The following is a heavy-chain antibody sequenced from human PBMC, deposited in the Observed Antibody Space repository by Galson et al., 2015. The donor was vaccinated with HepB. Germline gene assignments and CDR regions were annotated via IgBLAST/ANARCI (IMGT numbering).Heavy chain of an antibody. D-gene: IGHD5/OR15-5a*01. CDR3: ARQYMVYHFFDY. V-gene: IGHV3-30*04. CDR1: GFTFSNHP. J-gene: IGHJ4*02. CDR2: ISYDGRNR. Sequence: SLRLSCAGSGFTFSNHPMHWVRQAPGKGLEWVALISYDGRNRYYADSVKGRFTISRDNSKNTVYLQMNSLRAEDTAVYYCARQYMVYHFFDYWGQGTLVTVSS.